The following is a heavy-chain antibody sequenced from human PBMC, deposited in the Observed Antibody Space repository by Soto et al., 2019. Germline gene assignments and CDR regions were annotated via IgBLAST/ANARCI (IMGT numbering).Heavy chain of an antibody. D-gene: IGHD3-22*01. Sequence: QVQLVESGGGVVQPGRSLRLSCAASGFTFSSYGMHWVRQAPGKGLEWVAIMSCDGSNKYYAEYVKGRFTISRDKSKNTLYLQMTSRSAEATAVYYCASNNYYDSSCDYPYYDGMDVWGQGTTVTVSS. CDR1: GFTFSSYG. CDR2: MSCDGSNK. CDR3: ASNNYYDSSCDYPYYDGMDV. J-gene: IGHJ6*02. V-gene: IGHV3-30*03.